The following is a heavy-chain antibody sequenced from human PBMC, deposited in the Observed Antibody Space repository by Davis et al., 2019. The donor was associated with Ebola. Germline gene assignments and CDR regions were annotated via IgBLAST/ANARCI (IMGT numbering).Heavy chain of an antibody. CDR1: GFTFSSYS. V-gene: IGHV3-21*01. J-gene: IGHJ5*02. Sequence: GSLRLSCAASGFTFSSYSMNWVRQAPGKGLEWVSSISSSSSYIYYADSVKGRFTISRDNAKNSLYLQMNSLRAEDTAVYYCAREMGIAAAGTLWFDPWGQGTLVTVSS. CDR3: AREMGIAAAGTLWFDP. D-gene: IGHD6-13*01. CDR2: ISSSSSYI.